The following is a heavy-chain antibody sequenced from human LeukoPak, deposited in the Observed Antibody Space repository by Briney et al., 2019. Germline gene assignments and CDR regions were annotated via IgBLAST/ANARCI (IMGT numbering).Heavy chain of an antibody. V-gene: IGHV4-4*07. J-gene: IGHJ4*02. CDR2: LHSSGET. D-gene: IGHD3-10*02. Sequence: SETLSLTCVVSGGSISAYYWNWIRQPAGKGLEWIGRLHSSGETTSNPSLMSRATMSQDTSRNHFSLNLTSVTAADTAIYYCATMFGESTDFDHWGQGTLVTVSS. CDR3: ATMFGESTDFDH. CDR1: GGSISAYY.